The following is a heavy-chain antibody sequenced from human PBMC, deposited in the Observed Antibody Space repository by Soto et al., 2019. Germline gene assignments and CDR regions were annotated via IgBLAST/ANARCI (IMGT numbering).Heavy chain of an antibody. CDR2: IVVGSGTT. CDR3: AADRVTIFGILIKGGMDV. CDR1: GFTFSTSA. Sequence: SVKVSCKASGFTFSTSAVQWVRQARGQRLEWIGWIVVGSGTTNYAQKFQERVVITRDMSTSTTYMELRSLRSEDTAVYYCAADRVTIFGILIKGGMDVWGQGTTVTVSS. J-gene: IGHJ6*02. D-gene: IGHD3-3*01. V-gene: IGHV1-58*01.